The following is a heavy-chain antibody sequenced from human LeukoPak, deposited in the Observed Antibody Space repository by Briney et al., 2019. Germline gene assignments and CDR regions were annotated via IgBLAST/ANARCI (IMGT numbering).Heavy chain of an antibody. CDR3: ARQHCSSSSCYFDP. CDR1: GGSFSGYY. J-gene: IGHJ5*02. V-gene: IGHV4-34*01. D-gene: IGHD2-2*01. CDR2: INHSRST. Sequence: PSETLSLTCAVDGGSFSGYYWSFIRQPPGKGLEWIGEINHSRSTNYNPSLKSRVTISVDTSKNQFSLKLSSVTAADTAIYYCARQHCSSSSCYFDPWGQGTLVTVSS.